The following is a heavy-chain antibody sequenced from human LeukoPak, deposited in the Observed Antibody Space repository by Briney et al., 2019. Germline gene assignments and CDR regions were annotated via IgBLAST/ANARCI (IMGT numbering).Heavy chain of an antibody. CDR2: INHSGST. V-gene: IGHV4-34*01. Sequence: SETLSLTCAVYGGSFSGYYWSWIRQPPGKGLEWIGEINHSGSTNYNPSLKSRVTISVDTSKNQFSLKLSSVTAADTAVYYCARGFWLGAFDIWGQGTMVTVSS. D-gene: IGHD3-22*01. CDR1: GGSFSGYY. J-gene: IGHJ3*02. CDR3: ARGFWLGAFDI.